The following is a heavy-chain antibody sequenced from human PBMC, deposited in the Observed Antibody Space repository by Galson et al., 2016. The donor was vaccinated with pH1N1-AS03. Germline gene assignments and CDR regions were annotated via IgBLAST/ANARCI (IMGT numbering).Heavy chain of an antibody. D-gene: IGHD4-17*01. CDR3: VIDFYGDVFGY. CDR2: TYYRSRWYN. V-gene: IGHV6-1*01. CDR1: GDSVSSDSAA. Sequence: CAISGDSVSSDSAAWNWIRQSPSRGLEWLGRTYYRSRWYNDYAPSLSSRVSFTADTSKNQFSLHLTSVTPEDSATYFCVIDFYGDVFGYWGQGTLVTVSS. J-gene: IGHJ4*02.